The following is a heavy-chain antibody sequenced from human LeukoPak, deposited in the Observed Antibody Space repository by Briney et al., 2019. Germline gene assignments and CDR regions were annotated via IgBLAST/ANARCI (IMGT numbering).Heavy chain of an antibody. D-gene: IGHD3-10*01. V-gene: IGHV3-23*01. CDR2: ISGSGGST. CDR3: AKSPGTRMVRGVISWFDP. J-gene: IGHJ5*02. CDR1: GFTFSSYA. Sequence: QAGGSLRLSCAAYGFTFSSYAMGWVRQAPGKGLEWVSAISGSGGSTYYADSVKGRFTISKDNSKNTLYLQMNSLRAEDTAVYYCAKSPGTRMVRGVISWFDPWGQGTLVTVSS.